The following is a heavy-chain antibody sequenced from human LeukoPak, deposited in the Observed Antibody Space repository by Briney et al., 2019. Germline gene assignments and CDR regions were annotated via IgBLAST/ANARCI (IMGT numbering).Heavy chain of an antibody. Sequence: GGSLRLSCAASGFTFSSYAMSWVSQAPGKGLEWVSAIIGSGGHTYYADFVKGRLTISRDNSKNTLYLQMNSLRAEDTAVYYGAKDRKVGATPLDAFDIWGQGTIVTVSS. CDR3: AKDRKVGATPLDAFDI. D-gene: IGHD1-26*01. CDR1: GFTFSSYA. CDR2: IIGSGGHT. J-gene: IGHJ3*02. V-gene: IGHV3-23*01.